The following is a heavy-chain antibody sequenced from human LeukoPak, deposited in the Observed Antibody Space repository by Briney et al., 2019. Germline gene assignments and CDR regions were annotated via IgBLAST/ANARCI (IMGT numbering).Heavy chain of an antibody. D-gene: IGHD3-10*01. Sequence: GGSLRLSCAASEFIFSSYWMSWVRQAPGKGLEWVANIKQDGSEKYYVDSVKGRFTVSRDNARNSLYLQMNSLRPDDTAVYYCAKDYSKTSYYGSGTYYRPNWFDPWGQGTLVTVSS. CDR2: IKQDGSEK. J-gene: IGHJ5*02. CDR3: AKDYSKTSYYGSGTYYRPNWFDP. V-gene: IGHV3-7*01. CDR1: EFIFSSYW.